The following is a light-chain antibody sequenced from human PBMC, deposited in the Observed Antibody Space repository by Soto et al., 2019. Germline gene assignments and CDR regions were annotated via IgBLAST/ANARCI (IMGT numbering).Light chain of an antibody. J-gene: IGKJ1*01. Sequence: DIQMTQSPSSLSASVGDRVTITCRASQSISSYLNWYQQKPGKAPKLLIYAASSLQSGVPSRFSGSGSGTDFTLTISSLQPEDFATYYCQQSYSTPRTSGQGTKVEIK. CDR2: AAS. V-gene: IGKV1-39*01. CDR3: QQSYSTPRT. CDR1: QSISSY.